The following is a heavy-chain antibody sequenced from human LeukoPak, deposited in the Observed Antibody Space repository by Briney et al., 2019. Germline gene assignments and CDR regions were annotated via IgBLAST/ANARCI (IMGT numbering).Heavy chain of an antibody. D-gene: IGHD3-22*01. CDR1: GFTFSSYG. CDR3: ASGDYYDSSGYYPTGENY. CDR2: ISYDGSNK. Sequence: GGSLRLSCAASGFTFSSYGMHWVRQAPGKGLEWVALISYDGSNKYYADSVKGRFTFSRDNSKNTLYLQMNSLRAEDTAVYYCASGDYYDSSGYYPTGENYWGQGTLVTVSS. J-gene: IGHJ4*02. V-gene: IGHV3-30*03.